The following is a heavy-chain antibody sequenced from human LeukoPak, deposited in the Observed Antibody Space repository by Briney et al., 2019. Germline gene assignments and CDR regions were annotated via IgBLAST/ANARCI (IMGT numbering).Heavy chain of an antibody. CDR1: GSTFTGYY. Sequence: ASVKVPCKASGSTFTGYYMHWVRQAPGQGLEWMGCINHVSGGTNYALKFQGRVTMTRDTSISTAYMELSRLRSDDTAVYYCARASVVPAAMNAHNWFDPWGQGTLVTVSS. V-gene: IGHV1-2*02. CDR2: INHVSGGT. CDR3: ARASVVPAAMNAHNWFDP. J-gene: IGHJ5*02. D-gene: IGHD2-2*01.